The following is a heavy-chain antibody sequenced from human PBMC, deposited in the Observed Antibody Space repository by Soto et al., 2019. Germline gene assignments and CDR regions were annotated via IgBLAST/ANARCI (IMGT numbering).Heavy chain of an antibody. V-gene: IGHV4-31*03. CDR1: GGSISSGGYY. Sequence: VLLQESGPGLVKPSQTLSLTCSVSGGSISSGGYYWSWIRQRPGKGLEWIGYFYYSGSTYYNPSPRSRVILSADTSKNQLSLKLISVTAADTAMYYCARDQGGYYDGSGYPRGFDYWGQGALVTVSS. CDR3: ARDQGGYYDGSGYPRGFDY. J-gene: IGHJ4*02. CDR2: FYYSGST. D-gene: IGHD3-22*01.